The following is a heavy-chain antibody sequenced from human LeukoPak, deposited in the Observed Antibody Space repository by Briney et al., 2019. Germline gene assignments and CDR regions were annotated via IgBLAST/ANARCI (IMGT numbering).Heavy chain of an antibody. V-gene: IGHV4-39*07. CDR1: GGSISSSSHY. D-gene: IGHD5-12*01. CDR3: AIAYSGYDAFDY. J-gene: IGHJ4*02. Sequence: SETLSLTCAVSGGSISSSSHYWGWIRQPPGKGLEWIGSIYYSGSTYYNPSLKSRVTISVDTSKNQFSLKLSSVTAADTAVYYCAIAYSGYDAFDYWGQGTLVTVSS. CDR2: IYYSGST.